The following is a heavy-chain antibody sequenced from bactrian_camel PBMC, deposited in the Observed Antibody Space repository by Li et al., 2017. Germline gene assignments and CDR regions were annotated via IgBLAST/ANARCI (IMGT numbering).Heavy chain of an antibody. CDR1: GLTFSRND. V-gene: IGHV3S40*01. Sequence: VQLVESGGEVVQPGASLTLSCQGSGLTFSRNDMSWVRQAPGKGLEWVCGISGGRGTTYYVDSVKGRFTVSRDNVKNTVWLQLNDLKIEDKATYYCVKDDSGSSQRLGIFADWGRGTQVTVS. CDR2: ISGGRGTT. J-gene: IGHJ4*01. D-gene: IGHD2*01. CDR3: VKDDSGSSQRLGIFAD.